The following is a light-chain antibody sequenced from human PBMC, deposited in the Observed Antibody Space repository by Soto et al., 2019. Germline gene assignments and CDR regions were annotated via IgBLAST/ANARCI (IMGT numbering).Light chain of an antibody. V-gene: IGKV3-15*01. CDR1: QSVRSSY. Sequence: EIVLTQSPGTLSLSPGERLNLSYKGRQSVRSSYLAWYQQKPGQAPRLLIYGLSIRAPGVPARFSVSGSGTEFTLTISSLQSEDFAVYFCQQYYDWPTFGQGTKVDI. J-gene: IGKJ1*01. CDR3: QQYYDWPT. CDR2: GLS.